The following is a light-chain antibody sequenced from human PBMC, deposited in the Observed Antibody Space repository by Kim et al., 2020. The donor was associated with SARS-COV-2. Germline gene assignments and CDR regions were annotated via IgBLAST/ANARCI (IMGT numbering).Light chain of an antibody. J-gene: IGLJ1*01. Sequence: QSALTQPASVSGSPGQSITMSCTGISSDVGSYNLVSWYQQHPGKAPKLMIYEVSKRPSGLSNRFSGSKSGNTASLTISGLQAEDEADYYCCSYAGSSTPYVFGTGTKVTVL. V-gene: IGLV2-23*02. CDR3: CSYAGSSTPYV. CDR1: SSDVGSYNL. CDR2: EVS.